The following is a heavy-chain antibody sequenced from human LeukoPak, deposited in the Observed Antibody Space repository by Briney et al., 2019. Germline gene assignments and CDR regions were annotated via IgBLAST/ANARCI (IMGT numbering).Heavy chain of an antibody. Sequence: ASVTVSCKASGYTFTGYYMHWVRQAPGQGLEWMGWINPNSGATNYAQKFQGRVTMTRDTSISTVDMDLSRLRSDDTAVYYCARDTEAVAGSLSWGQGTLVIVS. D-gene: IGHD6-19*01. J-gene: IGHJ5*02. V-gene: IGHV1-2*02. CDR2: INPNSGAT. CDR3: ARDTEAVAGSLS. CDR1: GYTFTGYY.